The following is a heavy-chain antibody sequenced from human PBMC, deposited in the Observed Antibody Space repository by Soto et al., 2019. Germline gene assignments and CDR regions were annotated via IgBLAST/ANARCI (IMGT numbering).Heavy chain of an antibody. D-gene: IGHD1-1*01. CDR3: ARDVITTALCRRLDP. V-gene: IGHV1-69*08. Sequence: QVQLVQSGAEVKKPGSSVKVSCKASGGTFSGYTISWVRQAPGQGLEWMGRIIPVLGRANYAQKFQGRVTISVDKSATTAYMELSSLRSEDTAIYYCARDVITTALCRRLDPWGQGTLVTVSS. J-gene: IGHJ5*02. CDR1: GGTFSGYT. CDR2: IIPVLGRA.